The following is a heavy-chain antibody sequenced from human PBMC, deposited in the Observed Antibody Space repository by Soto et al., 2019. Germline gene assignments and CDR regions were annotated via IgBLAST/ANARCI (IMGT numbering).Heavy chain of an antibody. Sequence: SVKVSCKASGGTFSSYAISWVRQAPGQGLEWMGGIIPIFGTANYAQKFQGRVTITADKSTSTAYMEPSSLRSEDTAVYYCARTPFSGSYGAVGMDVWGQGTTVTVSS. V-gene: IGHV1-69*06. CDR3: ARTPFSGSYGAVGMDV. CDR2: IIPIFGTA. D-gene: IGHD1-26*01. J-gene: IGHJ6*02. CDR1: GGTFSSYA.